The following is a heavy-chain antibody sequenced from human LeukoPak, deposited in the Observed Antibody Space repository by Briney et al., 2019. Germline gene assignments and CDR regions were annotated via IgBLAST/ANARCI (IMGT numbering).Heavy chain of an antibody. V-gene: IGHV4-34*01. J-gene: IGHJ5*02. CDR1: IDSFSNYH. Sequence: SETLSLTCAVYIDSFSNYHWNWIRQTPAKGMEWIGEVNESGGTNISPSLRSRVILSVDTSKNQLSLKLISVTVADTAIYYCARGQGATVPQVGKNWFDPWGQGTRVTVSS. CDR2: VNESGGT. D-gene: IGHD1-26*01. CDR3: ARGQGATVPQVGKNWFDP.